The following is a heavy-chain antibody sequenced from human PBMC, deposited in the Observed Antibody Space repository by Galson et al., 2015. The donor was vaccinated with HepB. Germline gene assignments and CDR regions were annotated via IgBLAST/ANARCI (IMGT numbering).Heavy chain of an antibody. CDR2: ISSGSSTI. CDR3: ARERTMVVGDAFDY. V-gene: IGHV3-48*02. Sequence: LRLSCAASGFTFNSYNMNWVRQAPGKGLEWVSYISSGSSTIYYADSVKGRFTISRDNAQNSLYLQMNSLRDEDTAVYYCARERTMVVGDAFDYWGQGTLVTVSS. D-gene: IGHD2-21*01. CDR1: GFTFNSYN. J-gene: IGHJ4*02.